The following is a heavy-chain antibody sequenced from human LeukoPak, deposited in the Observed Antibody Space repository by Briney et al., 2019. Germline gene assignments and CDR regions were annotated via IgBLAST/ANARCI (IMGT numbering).Heavy chain of an antibody. CDR2: TNTDGSRT. J-gene: IGHJ4*02. Sequence: GGSLRLSCAASGFTFRSHWMFWVRQVPGKGLAWVSHTNTDGSRTNYADSVKGRFTISRDNTKNTLYLQMNSLRADDSAMYYCARGEMVSASPVVWGQGTLVTVSS. V-gene: IGHV3-74*01. CDR1: GFTFRSHW. CDR3: ARGEMVSASPVV. D-gene: IGHD2-8*01.